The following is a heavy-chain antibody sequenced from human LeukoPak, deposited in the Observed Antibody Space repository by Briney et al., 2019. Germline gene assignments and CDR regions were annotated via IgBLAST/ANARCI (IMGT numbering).Heavy chain of an antibody. CDR3: VKGHTDYYFTIDS. J-gene: IGHJ4*02. V-gene: IGHV3-23*01. Sequence: PGGSLRLSCAASGYSLTAYGMGWVGQAPGKGPEWVAAISFNTHYPDSVKGRFTISRDNSKNTLYLQMNNLRAEDTAVYYCVKGHTDYYFTIDSWGQGTLVTVSS. D-gene: IGHD2/OR15-2a*01. CDR2: ISFNT. CDR1: GYSLTAYG.